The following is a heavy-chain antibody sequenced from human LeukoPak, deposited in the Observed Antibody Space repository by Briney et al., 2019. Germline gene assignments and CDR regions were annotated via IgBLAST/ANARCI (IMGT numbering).Heavy chain of an antibody. CDR3: ARGEGSCSWSFNYYMDV. V-gene: IGHV3-33*01. D-gene: IGHD6-13*01. Sequence: GRSLRLSCAASGFTFSSYGMHWVRQAPGKGLEWVAVIWYDGSNKYYTESVKGRFTISRDDSKNTLYLQMNSLRAEDTAVYYCARGEGSCSWSFNYYMDVWGKGTTVIVSS. CDR2: IWYDGSNK. CDR1: GFTFSSYG. J-gene: IGHJ6*03.